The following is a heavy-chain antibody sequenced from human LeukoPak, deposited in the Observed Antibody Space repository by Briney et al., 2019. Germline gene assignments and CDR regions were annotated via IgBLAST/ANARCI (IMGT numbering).Heavy chain of an antibody. CDR2: ISSSSHNI. CDR1: GFTFSSYS. D-gene: IGHD5-12*01. Sequence: GESLRLSCAASGFTFSSYSMNWVRQAPGKGLEWVASISSSSHNIYYADSVKGRFTISRDNARNSLYLQINSLRAEDTAVYYCARDPNVVATIYRFFDLWGRGTLVTVSS. J-gene: IGHJ2*01. V-gene: IGHV3-21*01. CDR3: ARDPNVVATIYRFFDL.